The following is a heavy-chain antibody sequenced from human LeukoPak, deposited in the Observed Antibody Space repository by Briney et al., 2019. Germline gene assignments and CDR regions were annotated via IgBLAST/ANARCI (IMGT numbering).Heavy chain of an antibody. V-gene: IGHV3-7*01. CDR2: IKQDGSEK. J-gene: IGHJ4*02. Sequence: QPGGSLRLSCAASGFTFSSYWMSWVRQAPGKGLEWVANIKQDGSEKYYVDSVKGRFTISRDNAKESLYLQMNSLRAEDTAVYYCARERSGSYHAASDYWGQGTLVTVSS. CDR1: GFTFSSYW. D-gene: IGHD1-26*01. CDR3: ARERSGSYHAASDY.